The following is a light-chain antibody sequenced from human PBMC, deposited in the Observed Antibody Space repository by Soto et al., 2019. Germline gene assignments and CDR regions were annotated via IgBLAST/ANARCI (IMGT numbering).Light chain of an antibody. V-gene: IGLV2-8*01. CDR1: SSDVDNYGY. J-gene: IGLJ3*02. Sequence: QSALTQPPSASGSPGQSVTISCTGISSDVDNYGYVSWFQQHPGTAPNLIIYKVTKLPAGVPDRFSAYKSGNTASVTVAVLQAEEEAYYYCSSYVVSYSWVFGGGTKLTVL. CDR3: SSYVVSYSWV. CDR2: KVT.